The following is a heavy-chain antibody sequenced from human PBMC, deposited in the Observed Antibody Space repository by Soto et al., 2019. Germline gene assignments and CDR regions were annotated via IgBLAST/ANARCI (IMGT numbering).Heavy chain of an antibody. Sequence: QITLKESGPTLVKRTQTLTLTCSFSGFSLSSTRVGVGWIRQPPGKALEGLALIYWDDDKRYSPSLKSRLTLTKDTPKNRVVLTMTNMDPVDTATYYCAHTVVAGLGYYFDYWGQGTLVTVSS. V-gene: IGHV2-5*02. CDR3: AHTVVAGLGYYFDY. CDR1: GFSLSSTRVG. CDR2: IYWDDDK. J-gene: IGHJ4*02. D-gene: IGHD6-19*01.